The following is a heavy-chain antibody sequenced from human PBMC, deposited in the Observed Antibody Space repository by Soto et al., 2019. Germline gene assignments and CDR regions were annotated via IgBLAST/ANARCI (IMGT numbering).Heavy chain of an antibody. V-gene: IGHV4-30-4*01. CDR2: IYYSGST. CDR1: GGSIRSGDSY. Sequence: PSETLSLTCTVSGGSIRSGDSYWSWIRQPPGKGLEWIGYIYYSGSTYYNPSLKSRVTISLDTSKNQFSLNLSSVTAADTAVYHCARTHYSDRSGTDYWVQGTLVTVSS. J-gene: IGHJ4*02. D-gene: IGHD3-22*01. CDR3: ARTHYSDRSGTDY.